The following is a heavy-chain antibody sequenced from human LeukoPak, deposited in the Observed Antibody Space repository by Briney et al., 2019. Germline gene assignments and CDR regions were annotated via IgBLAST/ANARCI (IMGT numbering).Heavy chain of an antibody. J-gene: IGHJ4*02. Sequence: GSSVKVSCKASGGTFSSYAISWVRQAPGQGLEWMGRIIPILGIANYAQKFQGRVTITADKSTSTAYMELSSLRSDDTAVYYCARDSSRDTAMVGWGQGTLVTVSS. D-gene: IGHD5-18*01. CDR1: GGTFSSYA. CDR2: IIPILGIA. V-gene: IGHV1-69*04. CDR3: ARDSSRDTAMVG.